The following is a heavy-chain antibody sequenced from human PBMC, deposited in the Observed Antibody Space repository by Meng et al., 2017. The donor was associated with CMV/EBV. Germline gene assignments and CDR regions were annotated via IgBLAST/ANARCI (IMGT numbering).Heavy chain of an antibody. CDR1: GGSISSYY. Sequence: SETLSLTCTISGGSISSYYWSWIRQPPGKGLEWIGYIYYSGSTNYNPSLKSRVTISVDTSKNQFSLKLSSVTAADTAVYYCARAADTAMAFYVWGQGTTVTSP. D-gene: IGHD5-18*01. J-gene: IGHJ6*02. CDR2: IYYSGST. V-gene: IGHV4-59*01. CDR3: ARAADTAMAFYV.